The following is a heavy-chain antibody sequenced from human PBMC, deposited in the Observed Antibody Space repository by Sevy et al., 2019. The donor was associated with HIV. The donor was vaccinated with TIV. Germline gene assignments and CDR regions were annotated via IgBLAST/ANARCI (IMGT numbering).Heavy chain of an antibody. J-gene: IGHJ6*02. CDR1: GFTFRSYE. CDR3: ARKVGYYYYYGMDV. V-gene: IGHV3-48*03. CDR2: IYASGSPL. Sequence: GGSLRLSCEGSGFTFRSYEMNWVRQAPGKGLEWISYIYASGSPLYYSDSVRGRFTISRDDAKNSLYLQMDDLGVDDTATYYCARKVGYYYYYGMDVWGQGTTVTVSS.